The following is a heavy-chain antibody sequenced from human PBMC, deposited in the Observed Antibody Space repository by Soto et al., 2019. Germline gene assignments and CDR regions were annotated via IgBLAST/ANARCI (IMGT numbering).Heavy chain of an antibody. CDR2: ISGSGGST. J-gene: IGHJ4*02. CDR3: ARGRSSWYYFDY. V-gene: IGHV3-23*01. CDR1: GFTFSSYA. Sequence: SLRLSCAASGFTFSSYAMSWVRQAPGKGLEWVSAISGSGGSTYYADSVKGRFTISRDNSKNTLYLQMNSLRAEDTAVYYCARGRSSWYYFDYWGQGTLVTVSS. D-gene: IGHD6-13*01.